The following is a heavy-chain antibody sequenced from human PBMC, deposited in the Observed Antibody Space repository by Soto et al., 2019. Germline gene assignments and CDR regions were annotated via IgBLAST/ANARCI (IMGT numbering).Heavy chain of an antibody. CDR2: FDPEDGET. CDR3: ATSGYCSSTSCFAFDY. CDR1: GYTLTELS. Sequence: ASVKVSCKVSGYTLTELSMHWVRQAPGKGLEWMGGFDPEDGETIYAQKFQGRVTMTEDTSTDTAYMELSSLRSEDTAVYYCATSGYCSSTSCFAFDYWGQGTLVTVSS. V-gene: IGHV1-24*01. D-gene: IGHD2-2*01. J-gene: IGHJ4*02.